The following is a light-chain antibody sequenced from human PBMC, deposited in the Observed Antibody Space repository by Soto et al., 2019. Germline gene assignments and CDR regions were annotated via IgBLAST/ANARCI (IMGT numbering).Light chain of an antibody. CDR2: GVS. Sequence: QSALTQPASVSGSPGQSIAISCTGTSSDVGGYNYASWYQQHPGKAPKLMIYGVSNRPSGVSSRFSGSKSGNTASLTISGLQAEDEADYSCSSYTSSNSVVFGGGTKLTVL. CDR1: SSDVGGYNY. J-gene: IGLJ2*01. CDR3: SSYTSSNSVV. V-gene: IGLV2-14*01.